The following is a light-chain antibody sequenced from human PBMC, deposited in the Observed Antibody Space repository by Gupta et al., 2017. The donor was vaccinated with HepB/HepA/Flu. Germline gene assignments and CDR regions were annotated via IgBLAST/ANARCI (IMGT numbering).Light chain of an antibody. CDR3: CSYSGSRTFML. CDR1: SSAVGGYNL. Sequence: QSALTQPASVSGSPGQTITISCTGNSSAVGGYNLASWYQQHPGQAPNVLLDEVHKRPSVLSDRFSGSRSGNTAALTISGLQADDEGDYYCCSYSGSRTFMLFGGGTKLTVL. V-gene: IGLV2-23*02. CDR2: EVH. J-gene: IGLJ2*01.